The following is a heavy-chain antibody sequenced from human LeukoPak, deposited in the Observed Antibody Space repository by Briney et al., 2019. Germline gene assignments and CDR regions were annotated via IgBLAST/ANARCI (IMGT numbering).Heavy chain of an antibody. Sequence: GSSVKVSCKASGGTFSSYAISWVRQAPGQGLEWMGGIIPIFGTANYAQKFQGRVTITVDESTNTAYMELSSLRSEDTAVYYCASSMIVGQDAFDIWGQGTMVTVSS. V-gene: IGHV1-69*01. CDR3: ASSMIVGQDAFDI. CDR1: GGTFSSYA. CDR2: IIPIFGTA. J-gene: IGHJ3*02. D-gene: IGHD3-22*01.